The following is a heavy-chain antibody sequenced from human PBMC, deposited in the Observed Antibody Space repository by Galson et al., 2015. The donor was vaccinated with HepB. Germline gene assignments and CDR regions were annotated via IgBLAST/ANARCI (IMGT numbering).Heavy chain of an antibody. CDR1: GFTFSSYV. J-gene: IGHJ4*02. CDR3: ATGADYCFVN. CDR2: IGSDGSTR. Sequence: SLRLSCAASGFTFSSYVIHWVRQVPGKGLEWVAFIGSDGSTRSYADSVKGRFTISRDKSKNTLYVQMDSLRAEDTAVYYCATGADYCFVNWGQGTLVTVSS. V-gene: IGHV3-30*02.